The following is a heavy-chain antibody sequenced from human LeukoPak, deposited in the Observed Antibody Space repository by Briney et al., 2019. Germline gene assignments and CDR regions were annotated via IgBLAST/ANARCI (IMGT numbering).Heavy chain of an antibody. Sequence: SETLSLTCTVSGGSISSYYWSWIRQPPGKGLEWIGYIYYSGSTNYNPSLKSRVTISVDTSKNQFSLKLSSVTAADTAVYYCASKIYGVNKGPYYYGMDVWGQGTTVTVSS. V-gene: IGHV4-59*08. D-gene: IGHD4-17*01. CDR1: GGSISSYY. J-gene: IGHJ6*02. CDR2: IYYSGST. CDR3: ASKIYGVNKGPYYYGMDV.